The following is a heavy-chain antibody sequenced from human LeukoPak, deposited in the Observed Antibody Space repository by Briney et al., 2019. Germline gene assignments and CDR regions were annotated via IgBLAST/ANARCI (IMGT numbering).Heavy chain of an antibody. CDR2: MNPKTGNT. V-gene: IGHV1-8*01. CDR1: GYTFTNFD. Sequence: GASVKVSCKASGYTFTNFDISWVRQATGQGLEWMGWMNPKTGNTGSAQKFQGRATITGNTSISTAYMELSSLRSEDTAVYYCVRIYYSNAFDIWGQGTMVTVSS. D-gene: IGHD4-11*01. J-gene: IGHJ3*02. CDR3: VRIYYSNAFDI.